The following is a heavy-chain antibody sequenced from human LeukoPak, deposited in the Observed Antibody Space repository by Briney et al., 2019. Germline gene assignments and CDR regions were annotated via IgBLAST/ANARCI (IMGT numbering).Heavy chain of an antibody. D-gene: IGHD4-17*01. CDR2: ISGGSTST. J-gene: IGHJ4*02. CDR1: GFTFSRYS. V-gene: IGHV3-21*04. CDR3: ARDWPGDYSESYFDD. Sequence: PGGSLRLSCAVSGFTFSRYSMNWVRQAPGKGLEWVSVISGGSTSTFYADSVKGRFTISRDNAKNSLYLQMDSLRAEDTALYYCARDWPGDYSESYFDDWGQGTLVTVSS.